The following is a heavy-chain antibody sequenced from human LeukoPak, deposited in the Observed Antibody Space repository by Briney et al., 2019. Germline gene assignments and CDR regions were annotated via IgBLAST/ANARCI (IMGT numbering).Heavy chain of an antibody. CDR1: GYTFTSYD. V-gene: IGHV1-8*01. J-gene: IGHJ3*02. CDR2: MNPNSGNT. D-gene: IGHD3-22*01. CDR3: ARAYYYDSSGYFDDAFDI. Sequence: ASVKVSCKASGYTFTSYDINWVRQATGQGLEWMGWMNPNSGNTGYAQKFQGRVTMTRNTSISTAYTELSSLRSEDTAVYYCARAYYYDSSGYFDDAFDIWGQGTMVTVSS.